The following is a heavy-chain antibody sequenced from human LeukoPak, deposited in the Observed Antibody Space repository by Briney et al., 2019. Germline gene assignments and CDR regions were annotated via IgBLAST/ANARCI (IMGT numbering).Heavy chain of an antibody. CDR1: GFTFSTYW. CDR2: ISSDASIT. Sequence: GGSLRLSCAASGFTFSTYWMHWVRQDPGKGLVWVSRISSDASITSYANPVKGRFTISRDNAKNTLYLQMNSLRAEDTAVYYCARGSSSSSWYFDYWGQGTLVTVSS. CDR3: ARGSSSSSWYFDY. J-gene: IGHJ4*02. D-gene: IGHD6-13*01. V-gene: IGHV3-74*01.